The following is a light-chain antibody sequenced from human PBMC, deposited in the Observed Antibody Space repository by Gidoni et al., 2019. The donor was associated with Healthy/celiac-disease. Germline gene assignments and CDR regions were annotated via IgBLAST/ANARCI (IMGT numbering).Light chain of an antibody. CDR3: QQRSNWPVT. CDR2: DAS. Sequence: EIVLTQSPATLSLSPGARATLPCRASQSVSSYLAWYQQKPGQAPSLLIYDASNRATGIPARFSGSGSGTDFTLTISSLEPEDFAVYYCQQRSNWPVTFGPGTKVDIK. J-gene: IGKJ3*01. CDR1: QSVSSY. V-gene: IGKV3-11*01.